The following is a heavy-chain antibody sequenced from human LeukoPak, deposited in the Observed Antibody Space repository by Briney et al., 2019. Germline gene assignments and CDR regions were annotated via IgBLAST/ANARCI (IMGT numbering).Heavy chain of an antibody. J-gene: IGHJ4*02. CDR3: ATLHYYYDSHVPFDY. Sequence: GESLEIPLCGPGIHFTNYWIGRARPVPRKGLEGMGIIYPGDSDTRYSPSFQGPVTILVDKSINTAYLQWSSLMAPDTVMYYCATLHYYYDSHVPFDYWGQGTVVTVSS. CDR2: IYPGDSDT. V-gene: IGHV5-51*01. CDR1: GIHFTNYW. D-gene: IGHD3-22*01.